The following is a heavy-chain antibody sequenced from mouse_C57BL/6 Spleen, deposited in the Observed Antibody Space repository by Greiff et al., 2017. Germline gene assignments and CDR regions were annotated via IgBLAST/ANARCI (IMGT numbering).Heavy chain of an antibody. D-gene: IGHD4-1*01. CDR1: GYAFSSYW. CDR2: IYPGDGDT. V-gene: IGHV1-80*01. J-gene: IGHJ4*01. Sequence: QVQLQQSGAELVKPGASVKISCKASGYAFSSYWMNWVKQRPGKGLEWIGQIYPGDGDTNYNGKFKGKATLTAAKSSSTAYMQLSSLTSEDSAVYFCARYDWDGAMDYWGQGTSVTVSS. CDR3: ARYDWDGAMDY.